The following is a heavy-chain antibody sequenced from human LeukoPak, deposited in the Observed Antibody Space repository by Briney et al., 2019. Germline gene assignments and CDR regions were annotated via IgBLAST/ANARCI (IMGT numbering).Heavy chain of an antibody. CDR2: LYHSGST. D-gene: IGHD2-21*02. V-gene: IGHV4-39*01. J-gene: IGHJ4*02. Sequence: SETLSLTCTVSGGSISTPGYYWGWIRQPPGKGLEWIGSLYHSGSTYYKPSLKSRATISVDKSKNQCSLKLRSVTAADKAVHYCARHALATVTDPSFDYWGQGTLVTVSS. CDR1: GGSISTPGYY. CDR3: ARHALATVTDPSFDY.